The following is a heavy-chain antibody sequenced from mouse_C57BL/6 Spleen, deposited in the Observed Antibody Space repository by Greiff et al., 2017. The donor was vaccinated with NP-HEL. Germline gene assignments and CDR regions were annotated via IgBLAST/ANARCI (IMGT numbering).Heavy chain of an antibody. CDR2: IDPETGGT. CDR3: TRGGYSNFPMDY. J-gene: IGHJ4*01. CDR1: GYTFTDYE. V-gene: IGHV1-15*01. D-gene: IGHD2-5*01. Sequence: VQLQQSGAELVRPGASVTLSCKASGYTFTDYEMHWVKQTPVHGLEWIGAIDPETGGTAYNQKFKGKAILTADKSSSTAYMELRSLTSEDSAVYYCTRGGYSNFPMDYWGQGTSVTVSS.